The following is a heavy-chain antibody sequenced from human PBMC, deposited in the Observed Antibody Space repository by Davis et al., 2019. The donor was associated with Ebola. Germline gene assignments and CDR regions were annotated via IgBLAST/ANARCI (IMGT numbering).Heavy chain of an antibody. D-gene: IGHD3-10*01. V-gene: IGHV3-23*01. CDR1: GFTFSDYP. CDR2: IGVNAVET. J-gene: IGHJ4*02. Sequence: GESLKISCAASGFTFSDYPMTWIRQSSGKGLEWVSTIGVNAVETFYADSVKGRFTISRDNSKNTVYLQMNSLRDEDTAVYYCTITTVHVDYWGQGTLVTVSS. CDR3: TITTVHVDY.